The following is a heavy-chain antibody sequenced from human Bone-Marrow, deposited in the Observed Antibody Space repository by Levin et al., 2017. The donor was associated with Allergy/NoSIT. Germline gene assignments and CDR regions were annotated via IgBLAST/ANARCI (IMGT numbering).Heavy chain of an antibody. J-gene: IGHJ6*04. D-gene: IGHD6-6*01. CDR3: ARDSFSTSSGLDYYYGLDV. Sequence: PGGSLRLSCAASGFTLSQYWMTWVRQAPGKGLEWVAKIKPDGSEKYYVDSVKGRFTISRDNTRKSLSLEMNNLRSADTAVYFCARDSFSTSSGLDYYYGLDVWGKGTTVTVSS. CDR1: GFTLSQYW. V-gene: IGHV3-7*01. CDR2: IKPDGSEK.